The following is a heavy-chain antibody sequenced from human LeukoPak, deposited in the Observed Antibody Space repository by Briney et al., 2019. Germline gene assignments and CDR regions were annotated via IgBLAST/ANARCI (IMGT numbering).Heavy chain of an antibody. J-gene: IGHJ3*02. Sequence: GGTLRLSCAASGITFSSYGMSWVRQAPGKGLEWVSSISSTGGTTYYADSVKGRFTISRDDSKNTAYLQMNSLKTEDTAVYYCTSLLFLVGGLDFDIWGQGTMVAVSS. D-gene: IGHD1-26*01. CDR2: ISSTGGTT. CDR3: TSLLFLVGGLDFDI. CDR1: GITFSSYG. V-gene: IGHV3-23*01.